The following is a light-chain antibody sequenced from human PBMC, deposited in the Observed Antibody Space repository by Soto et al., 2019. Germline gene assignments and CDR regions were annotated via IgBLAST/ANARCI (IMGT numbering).Light chain of an antibody. V-gene: IGKV3-20*01. CDR2: GAS. CDR3: QQYGSSPPYT. J-gene: IGKJ2*01. CDR1: QSVSSSY. Sequence: EIVLTQSPGTLSLSPGERATLSCRASQSVSSSYLAWYQQKPGQAPRLLIYGASSRATGNPDRFSGSGSGTDFTLTISRLEPDEFAVYYCQQYGSSPPYTFGQGTKLES.